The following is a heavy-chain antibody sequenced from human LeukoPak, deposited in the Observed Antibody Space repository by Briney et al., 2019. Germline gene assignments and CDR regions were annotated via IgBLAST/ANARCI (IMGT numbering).Heavy chain of an antibody. CDR1: GFTFSSYW. CDR2: INSDGSST. V-gene: IGHV3-74*01. Sequence: QPGGSLRLSCAASGFTFSSYWMHWVRQAPGKGLVWVSRINSDGSSTSYADSVKGRFTISRDNSKNTLYLQMNSLRAEDTAVYYCAKRWTKDIVVVPAKYYYYYYMDVWGKGTTVTVSS. J-gene: IGHJ6*03. CDR3: AKRWTKDIVVVPAKYYYYYYMDV. D-gene: IGHD2-2*01.